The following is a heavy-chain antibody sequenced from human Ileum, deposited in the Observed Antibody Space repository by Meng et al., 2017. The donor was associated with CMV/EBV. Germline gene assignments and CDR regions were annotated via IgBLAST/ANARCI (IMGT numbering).Heavy chain of an antibody. J-gene: IGHJ5*02. CDR2: ISAYNHNT. CDR1: GYIFSSYG. CDR3: ARDRKGGWFDP. D-gene: IGHD1-14*01. Sequence: ASVKVSCKASGYIFSSYGISWVRQAPGQGLEWMGWISAYNHNTDYAQKFQGRVTMTTDTSTRTAYMELTNLRSDDTAVYYCARDRKGGWFDPWGQGTLVTVSS. V-gene: IGHV1-18*01.